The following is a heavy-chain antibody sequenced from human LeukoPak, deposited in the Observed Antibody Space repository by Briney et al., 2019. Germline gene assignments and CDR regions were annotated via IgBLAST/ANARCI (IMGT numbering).Heavy chain of an antibody. CDR3: ARRSSGGHFDFDS. D-gene: IGHD6-19*01. CDR1: GGSITTYY. V-gene: IGHV4-4*09. J-gene: IGHJ4*02. CDR2: ISASGST. Sequence: SETLSLTCAVSGGSITTYYWSWIRQPPGKGLEWIGYISASGSTTYNPSLKSRVSISPDTSKNHFSLQMTSVTAADTAVYYCARRSSGGHFDFDSWGQGILVIVSS.